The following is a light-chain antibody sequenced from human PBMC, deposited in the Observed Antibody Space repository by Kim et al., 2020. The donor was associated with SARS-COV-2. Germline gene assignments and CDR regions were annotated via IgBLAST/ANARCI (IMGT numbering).Light chain of an antibody. Sequence: DIQMTQSPSSLSASVGDRVTITCRASQDITNYLAWYQQKPGKAPKLLIYAASTLQSGIPSRFSGTGSGTDFTLTISSLQSEDVAIYYCKKYHNDPSFGQGTKVDIK. CDR3: KKYHNDPS. V-gene: IGKV1-27*01. J-gene: IGKJ1*01. CDR1: QDITNY. CDR2: AAS.